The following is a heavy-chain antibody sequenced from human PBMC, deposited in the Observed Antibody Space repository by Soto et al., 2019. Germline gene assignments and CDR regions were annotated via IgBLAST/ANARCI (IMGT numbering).Heavy chain of an antibody. V-gene: IGHV4-34*01. Sequence: SETLSLTCAVYGGSFSGYYLSWIRQPPGKGLEWIGEINHSGSTNYNPSLKSRVTISVDTSKNQFSLKLSSVTAADTAVYYCARGRGLFRTTYFDYWGQGTLVTVSS. CDR3: ARGRGLFRTTYFDY. J-gene: IGHJ4*02. CDR2: INHSGST. D-gene: IGHD3-10*01. CDR1: GGSFSGYY.